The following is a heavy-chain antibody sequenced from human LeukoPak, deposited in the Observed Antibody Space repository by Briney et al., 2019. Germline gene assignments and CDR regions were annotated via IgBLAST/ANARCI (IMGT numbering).Heavy chain of an antibody. J-gene: IGHJ5*02. V-gene: IGHV4-61*02. CDR1: GGTSSSDTYS. Sequence: PSENLSFTCTGSGGTSSSDTYSWSWVRQPPGKVLEWIGRIYTSGSTNYNPSLKSRVTISVDTSKNQFSLKLNSVTAADTAFYYCARAGGLGTYYPNWFDPWGQGTLVTVSS. D-gene: IGHD3-10*01. CDR2: IYTSGST. CDR3: ARAGGLGTYYPNWFDP.